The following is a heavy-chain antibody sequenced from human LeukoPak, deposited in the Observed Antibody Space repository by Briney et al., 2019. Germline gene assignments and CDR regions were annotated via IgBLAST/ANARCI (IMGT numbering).Heavy chain of an antibody. Sequence: ASAKVSCKASGYTFTSYGICWVRQAPGQGLEWMGWISAYNGNTNYAQKLQGRVTMTTDTSTSTAYMELRSLRSDDTAVYYCARATGSGDSSGYRSPFDYWGQGTLVTVSS. D-gene: IGHD3-22*01. CDR1: GYTFTSYG. J-gene: IGHJ4*02. CDR3: ARATGSGDSSGYRSPFDY. V-gene: IGHV1-18*01. CDR2: ISAYNGNT.